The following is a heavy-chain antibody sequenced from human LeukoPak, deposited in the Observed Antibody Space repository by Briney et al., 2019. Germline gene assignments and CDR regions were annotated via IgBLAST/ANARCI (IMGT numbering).Heavy chain of an antibody. J-gene: IGHJ4*02. Sequence: AASVKVSCKTSGYTFISYDISWVRQAPGQGLEWMGWISAYNGNTNYAQKLQGRVTMTTDTSTSTAYMELRSLRSDDTAVYYCARHLDYSNYAPFDYWGQGTLVTVSS. CDR1: GYTFISYD. V-gene: IGHV1-18*01. CDR2: ISAYNGNT. CDR3: ARHLDYSNYAPFDY. D-gene: IGHD4-11*01.